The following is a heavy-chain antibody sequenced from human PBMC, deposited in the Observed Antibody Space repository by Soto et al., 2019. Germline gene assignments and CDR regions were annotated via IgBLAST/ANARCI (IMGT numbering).Heavy chain of an antibody. CDR1: GGSINYHF. CDR2: ISYTGST. D-gene: IGHD6-19*01. V-gene: IGHV4-59*08. J-gene: IGHJ5*02. Sequence: SETLSLTCTVSGGSINYHFWSWIRQPPGKGLEWIAYISYTGSTDYNPSLKSRVTISVDTSKDQFSLKLTSVTAADTAVYYCARLADTNNNYLNWLAPWGQGTLVTVSS. CDR3: ARLADTNNNYLNWLAP.